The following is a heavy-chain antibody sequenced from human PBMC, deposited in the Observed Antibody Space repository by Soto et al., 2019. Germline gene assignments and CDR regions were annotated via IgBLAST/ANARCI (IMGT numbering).Heavy chain of an antibody. V-gene: IGHV3-13*01. CDR1: GFTFSSYD. D-gene: IGHD1-26*01. CDR2: IGTAGDT. Sequence: GGSLRLSCAASGFTFSSYDMHWVRQATGKGLEWVSAIGTAGDTYYPGSVKGRFTISRENAKNSLYLQMNSLRAGDTAVYYCARDLIVGATNDAFDIWGQGTMVTVSS. CDR3: ARDLIVGATNDAFDI. J-gene: IGHJ3*02.